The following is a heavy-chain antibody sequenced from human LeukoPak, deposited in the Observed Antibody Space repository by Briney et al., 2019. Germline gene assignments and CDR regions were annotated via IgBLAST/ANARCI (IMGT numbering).Heavy chain of an antibody. Sequence: GGSLRLSCAASGFTFSNYSMNWVRQAPGKGLEWVSSVSSDSNYIYYADSVKGRFTISRDNAKNSLYLQMNSLRAEDTAVYYCARDSRTFDYWGQGTLVTVSS. CDR1: GFTFSNYS. CDR2: VSSDSNYI. V-gene: IGHV3-21*01. D-gene: IGHD6-6*01. CDR3: ARDSRTFDY. J-gene: IGHJ4*02.